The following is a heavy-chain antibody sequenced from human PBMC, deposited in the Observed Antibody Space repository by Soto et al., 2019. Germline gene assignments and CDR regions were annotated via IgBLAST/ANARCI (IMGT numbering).Heavy chain of an antibody. J-gene: IGHJ3*02. V-gene: IGHV1-18*04. Sequence: ASVKVSCKGSGYTFTSYGISWVRQDPGQGLEWMGWISAYNGNTNYAQKLQGRVTMTTDTSTSTAYMELRSLRSDDTAVYYCASSFRRRADAFDIWGQGTMVTVSS. CDR3: ASSFRRRADAFDI. D-gene: IGHD6-25*01. CDR1: GYTFTSYG. CDR2: ISAYNGNT.